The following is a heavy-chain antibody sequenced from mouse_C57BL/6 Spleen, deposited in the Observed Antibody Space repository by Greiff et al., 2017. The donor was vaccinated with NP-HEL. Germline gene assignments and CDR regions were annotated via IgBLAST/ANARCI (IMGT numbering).Heavy chain of an antibody. CDR2: IYPRSGNT. D-gene: IGHD1-1*01. V-gene: IGHV1-81*01. CDR3: ALRNYAMDY. Sequence: VQLQESGAELARPGASVKLSCKASGYTFTSYGISWVKQRTGQGLEWIGEIYPRSGNTYYNEKFKGKATLTADKSSSTAYMELRSLTSEDSAVYFCALRNYAMDYWGQGTSVTVSS. J-gene: IGHJ4*01. CDR1: GYTFTSYG.